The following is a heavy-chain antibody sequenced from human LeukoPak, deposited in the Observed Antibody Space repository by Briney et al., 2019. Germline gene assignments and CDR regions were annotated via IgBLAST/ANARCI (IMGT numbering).Heavy chain of an antibody. D-gene: IGHD3-10*01. CDR3: ARVSGRTNWFDP. CDR2: INPNSGGT. V-gene: IGHV1-2*02. J-gene: IGHJ5*02. Sequence: ASVKVSCKASGYTFTGYYIHWVRQAPGQGPEWMGWINPNSGGTNYAQKFKGRVTMTRDTSISTAYMDLSRLRSDDTAVYYCARVSGRTNWFDPWGQGTLVTVSS. CDR1: GYTFTGYY.